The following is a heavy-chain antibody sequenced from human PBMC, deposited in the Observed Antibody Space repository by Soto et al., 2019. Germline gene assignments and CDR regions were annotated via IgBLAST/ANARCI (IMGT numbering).Heavy chain of an antibody. CDR2: ISGSGVNT. V-gene: IGHV3-23*01. Sequence: EVQLLESGGGLVQPGGSLRLSCAASGFIFSSYAMNWVRQAPGKGLEWVAGISGSGVNTYYADSVRGRFTISRDNSKNTPYLQMNSLPDEDTAVYYCAKARSGNYQYYIDYWGQGTLVTVSS. CDR1: GFIFSSYA. J-gene: IGHJ4*02. D-gene: IGHD3-22*01. CDR3: AKARSGNYQYYIDY.